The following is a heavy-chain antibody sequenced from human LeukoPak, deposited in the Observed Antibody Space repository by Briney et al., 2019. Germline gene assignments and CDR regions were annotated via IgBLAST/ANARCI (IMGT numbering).Heavy chain of an antibody. Sequence: GGSLRLSCAASGFTFSTYWMTWVRQAPGKGLEWVASIKEDGSATFYVDSVMGRFSISRDNAKYSLYLQMNSLRAEDTAVYYCTKDSHRRSDYWGQGTLLTVSS. CDR1: GFTFSTYW. D-gene: IGHD1-14*01. J-gene: IGHJ4*02. V-gene: IGHV3-7*01. CDR2: IKEDGSAT. CDR3: TKDSHRRSDY.